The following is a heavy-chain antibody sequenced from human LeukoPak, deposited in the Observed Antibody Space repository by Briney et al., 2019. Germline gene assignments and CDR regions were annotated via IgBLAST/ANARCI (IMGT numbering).Heavy chain of an antibody. Sequence: PGASVKVSCKASGYTFTGYYMHWVRQAPGQGLEWMGWINPNSGGTTYAQKFQGRVTMTRDTSISTAYMELRRLRPDDTAVYYCARDSVVGSRTRRGPRYWGQGTLVTVSS. CDR3: ARDSVVGSRTRRGPRY. CDR2: INPNSGGT. CDR1: GYTFTGYY. V-gene: IGHV1-2*02. J-gene: IGHJ4*02. D-gene: IGHD2-15*01.